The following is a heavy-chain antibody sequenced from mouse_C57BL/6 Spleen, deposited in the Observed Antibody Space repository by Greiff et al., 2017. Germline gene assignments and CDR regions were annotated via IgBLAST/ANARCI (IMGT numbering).Heavy chain of an antibody. Sequence: VQLQQSGPELVKPGASVKISCKASGYAFSSSWMNWVKQRPGKGLEWIGRIYPGDGDTNYNGKFKGKATLTADKSSSTAYMQLSSLTSEDSAVYFCARSKITTVVGDYGGQGTTLTVSS. CDR2: IYPGDGDT. D-gene: IGHD1-1*01. CDR3: ARSKITTVVGDY. CDR1: GYAFSSSW. V-gene: IGHV1-82*01. J-gene: IGHJ2*01.